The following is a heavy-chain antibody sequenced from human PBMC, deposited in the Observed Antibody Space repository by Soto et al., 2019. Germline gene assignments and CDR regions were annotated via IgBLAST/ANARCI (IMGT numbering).Heavy chain of an antibody. V-gene: IGHV3-23*01. J-gene: IGHJ4*02. Sequence: EVQLLESGGGLVQPGGSLRLSCAASGFTFSGYAMTWVRQAPGKGLEWVSAISGSGGSTYYADSVKGGFTISRDNSKNAWFLHMNGQGAEDTGVYYWATSYSDDGSYYFACWGQGTLVSGAS. CDR3: ATSYSDDGSYYFAC. CDR2: ISGSGGST. D-gene: IGHD1-26*01. CDR1: GFTFSGYA.